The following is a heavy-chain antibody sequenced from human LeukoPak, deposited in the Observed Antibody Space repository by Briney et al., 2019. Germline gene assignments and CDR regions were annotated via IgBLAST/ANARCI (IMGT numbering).Heavy chain of an antibody. Sequence: SETLSLTCAVSGGSISSSNWWSWVRQPPGKGLEWIGEIYHSGSTNYNPSLKSRVTISVDKSKNQFSLKLSSVTAADTAVYYCARALGSGSYYFDYWGQGTLVTVSS. V-gene: IGHV4-4*02. CDR1: GGSISSSNW. J-gene: IGHJ4*02. D-gene: IGHD1-26*01. CDR3: ARALGSGSYYFDY. CDR2: IYHSGST.